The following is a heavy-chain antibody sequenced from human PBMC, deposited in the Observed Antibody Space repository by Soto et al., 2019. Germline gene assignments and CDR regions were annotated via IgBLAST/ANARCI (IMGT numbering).Heavy chain of an antibody. Sequence: RRLSCAASGFTCSSYDMSWVRQAPGKGLEWVSTILVGGSTYYPDSVKGRFAISRDNSKNTVSLQMNSLTAGDTAVYYCAKATATGGGAFDICGQGTMVTVSS. CDR3: AKATATGGGAFDI. V-gene: IGHV3-23*01. CDR1: GFTCSSYD. CDR2: ILVGGST. J-gene: IGHJ3*02. D-gene: IGHD2-8*02.